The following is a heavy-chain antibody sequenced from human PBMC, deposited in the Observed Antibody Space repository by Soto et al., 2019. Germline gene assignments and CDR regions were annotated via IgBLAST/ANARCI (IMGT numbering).Heavy chain of an antibody. J-gene: IGHJ4*02. Sequence: GGSLRLSCAASGFTFSSYAMSWVRQAPGKGLEWVSAISGSGGSTYYADSVKGRFTNSRENSKNTLYLQMNSLRAEDTAVYYCAKGMVVAATVSYYFDYWGQGPRVTVSS. V-gene: IGHV3-23*01. CDR2: ISGSGGST. CDR3: AKGMVVAATVSYYFDY. CDR1: GFTFSSYA. D-gene: IGHD2-15*01.